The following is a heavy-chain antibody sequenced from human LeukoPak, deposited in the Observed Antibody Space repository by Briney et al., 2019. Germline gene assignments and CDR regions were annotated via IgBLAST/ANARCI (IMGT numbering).Heavy chain of an antibody. J-gene: IGHJ4*02. D-gene: IGHD6-13*01. CDR3: ARERAGYYYDF. V-gene: IGHV3-64*02. CDR2: ITGTGRTT. CDR1: GFTFSAYT. Sequence: GGSLRLSCAASGFTFSAYTMQWVRQAPGKVPEHVSFITGTGRTTHYADSVKGRFSISRDNSKSMLYLQMGSLKAEDTAVYYCARERAGYYYDFWGQGTLVTVSS.